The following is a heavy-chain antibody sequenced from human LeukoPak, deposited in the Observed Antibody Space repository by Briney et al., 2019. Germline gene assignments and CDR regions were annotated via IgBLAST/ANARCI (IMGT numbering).Heavy chain of an antibody. D-gene: IGHD3-10*01. CDR2: IKQDGSEK. V-gene: IGHV3-7*01. Sequence: GGSLRLSCVVSGFTFSSYWMTWVRQAPGKGLEWVANIKQDGSEKYYVDSVKGRFTISRDNAKNSLYLQMNSLRAEDTAVYYCAREGSPLWFGETPVQWWFDPWGQGTLVTVSS. CDR1: GFTFSSYW. J-gene: IGHJ5*02. CDR3: AREGSPLWFGETPVQWWFDP.